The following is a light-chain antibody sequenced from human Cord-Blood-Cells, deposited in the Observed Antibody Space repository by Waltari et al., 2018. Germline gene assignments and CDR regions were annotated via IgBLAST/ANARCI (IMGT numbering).Light chain of an antibody. V-gene: IGKV3-15*01. J-gene: IGKJ1*01. CDR1: QSVSSN. CDR3: QQYNNWPPWT. CDR2: AAS. Sequence: EIVMPQSPATLSVSPGERATLSCRASQSVSSNLAWYQQNPGQAPSLLSYAASTRATGIPARFSGSGSGTEFTLTISSLQSEDFAVYYGQQYNNWPPWTFGQGTKVEIK.